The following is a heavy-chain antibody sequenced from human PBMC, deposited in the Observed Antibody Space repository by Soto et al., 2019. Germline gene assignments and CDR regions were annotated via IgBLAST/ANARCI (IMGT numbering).Heavy chain of an antibody. Sequence: QVQLQESGPGLVKPSETLSLTCTVSGGSVSSGSYYWSWIRQPPGKGLEWIGYIYYSGSTNYNPSLKSRVTISVDTSKNQFSLKLSSVTAADTAVYYCASGEDYYDSSGLDYWGQGTLVTVSS. D-gene: IGHD3-22*01. CDR1: GGSVSSGSYY. CDR3: ASGEDYYDSSGLDY. J-gene: IGHJ4*02. CDR2: IYYSGST. V-gene: IGHV4-61*01.